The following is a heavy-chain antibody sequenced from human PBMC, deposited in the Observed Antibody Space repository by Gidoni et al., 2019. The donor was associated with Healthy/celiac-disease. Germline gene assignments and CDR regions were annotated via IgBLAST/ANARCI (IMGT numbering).Heavy chain of an antibody. J-gene: IGHJ4*02. CDR1: GFTFSSYS. D-gene: IGHD3-22*01. V-gene: IGHV3-21*01. Sequence: EVQLVESGGGLVKPGGSLRLSCAASGFTFSSYSMNWVRQAPGKGLEWVSSISSSSSYISYADSVKGRFTISRDNAKNSLYLQMNSLRAEDTAVYYCALTSGYLAYWGQGTLVTVSS. CDR2: ISSSSSYI. CDR3: ALTSGYLAY.